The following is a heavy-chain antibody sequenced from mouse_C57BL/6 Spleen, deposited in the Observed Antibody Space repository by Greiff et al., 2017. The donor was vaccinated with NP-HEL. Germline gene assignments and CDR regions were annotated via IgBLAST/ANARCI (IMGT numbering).Heavy chain of an antibody. D-gene: IGHD1-1*01. CDR1: GYAFSSYW. CDR3: ARRDGSDYFDD. J-gene: IGHJ2*01. V-gene: IGHV1-80*01. Sequence: VQLQQSGAELVKPGASVKISCKASGYAFSSYWMNWVKQRPGKGLEWIGQIYPGAGDTKYNGKFKGKATLTADKSSSTAYMQLSSLTSEESAVYFCARRDGSDYFDDWGQGTTLTVAS. CDR2: IYPGAGDT.